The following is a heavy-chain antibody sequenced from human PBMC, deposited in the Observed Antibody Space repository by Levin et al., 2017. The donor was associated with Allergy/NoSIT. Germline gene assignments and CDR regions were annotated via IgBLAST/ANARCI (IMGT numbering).Heavy chain of an antibody. J-gene: IGHJ4*02. V-gene: IGHV4-34*01. CDR2: INHSGST. Sequence: PSETLSLTCAVYGGSFSGYYWSWIRQPPGKGLEWIGEINHSGSTNYNPSLKSRVTISVDTSKNQFSLKLSSVTAADTAVYYCARGVGANYFDYWGQGTLVTVSS. CDR3: ARGVGANYFDY. D-gene: IGHD1-26*01. CDR1: GGSFSGYY.